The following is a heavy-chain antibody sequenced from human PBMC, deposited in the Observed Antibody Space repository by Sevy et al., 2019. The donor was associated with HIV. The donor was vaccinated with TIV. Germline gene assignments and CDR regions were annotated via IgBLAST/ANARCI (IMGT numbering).Heavy chain of an antibody. V-gene: IGHV3-11*06. CDR1: GFTFSAYY. CDR2: ISGAGTYT. D-gene: IGHD4-17*01. CDR3: AISRSNYGDYYFDY. Sequence: GGSLRLSCAASGFTFSAYYMTWIRQTPGKGLEWVSYISGAGTYTNYVESVKGRFTISRDNSKNSLYLQMNSLRAEDTAVYFCAISRSNYGDYYFDYWGQGILVTVSS. J-gene: IGHJ4*02.